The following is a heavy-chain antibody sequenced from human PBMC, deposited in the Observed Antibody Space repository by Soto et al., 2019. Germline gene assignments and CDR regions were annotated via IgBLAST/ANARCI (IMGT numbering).Heavy chain of an antibody. CDR1: GFTFSSYA. CDR3: AKVRIAAAGNYYYGMDV. J-gene: IGHJ6*02. CDR2: ISGSGGST. D-gene: IGHD6-13*01. V-gene: IGHV3-23*01. Sequence: AGGSLRLSCAASGFTFSSYAMSWVRQAPGKGLEWVSAISGSGGSTYYADSVKGRFTISRDNSKNTLYLQMNSLRAEDTAVYYCAKVRIAAAGNYYYGMDVWGQGTTVTVSS.